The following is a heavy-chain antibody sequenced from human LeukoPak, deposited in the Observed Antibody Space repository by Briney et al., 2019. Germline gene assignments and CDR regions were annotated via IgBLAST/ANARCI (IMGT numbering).Heavy chain of an antibody. J-gene: IGHJ4*02. Sequence: SETLSLTCTVSGDSFSSVTDYWAWIRQPPGKGLEWIASGDYSGGTYYNPSLESRVAISADMSKNQSSLKLSSVTAADTAVYYCARDLWFGHLKGYYFDYWGQGTLVTVSS. CDR2: GDYSGGT. CDR1: GDSFSSVTDY. V-gene: IGHV4-39*07. D-gene: IGHD3-10*01. CDR3: ARDLWFGHLKGYYFDY.